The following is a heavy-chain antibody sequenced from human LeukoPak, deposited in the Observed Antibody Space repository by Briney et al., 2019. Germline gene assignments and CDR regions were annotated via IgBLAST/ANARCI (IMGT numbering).Heavy chain of an antibody. J-gene: IGHJ1*01. Sequence: ETLSLTCTVSGGSISSSTYYWGWIRQPPGKGLEWVSAISGSGVTTHYAGSVKGRFSISRDNSKNTLYLQMNSLRAEDTALYYCAKKVVVGATSPYSDFQDWGQGTLVTVSS. CDR3: AKKVVVGATSPYSDFQD. V-gene: IGHV3-23*01. CDR2: ISGSGVTT. D-gene: IGHD1-26*01. CDR1: GGSISSSTYY.